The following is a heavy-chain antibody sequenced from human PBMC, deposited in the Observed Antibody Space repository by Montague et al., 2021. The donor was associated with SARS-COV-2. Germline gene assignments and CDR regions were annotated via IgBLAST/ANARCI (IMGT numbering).Heavy chain of an antibody. D-gene: IGHD6-13*01. Sequence: CAISGDSVSSNNVAWNWIRQSPSRGLEWLGRTNYRSKWHYDYAVSVKSRILIIPNTSENQFSLQLNSVTPEDTAVYYCARDAYTGSTWPFSGYGMDVWGQGTTVTGSS. V-gene: IGHV6-1*01. CDR1: GDSVSSNNVA. CDR2: TNYRSKWHY. CDR3: ARDAYTGSTWPFSGYGMDV. J-gene: IGHJ6*02.